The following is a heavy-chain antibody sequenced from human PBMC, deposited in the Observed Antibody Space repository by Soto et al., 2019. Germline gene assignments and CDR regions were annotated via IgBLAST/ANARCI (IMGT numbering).Heavy chain of an antibody. CDR1: GGSLSGYY. J-gene: IGHJ4*02. CDR2: INHSGST. CDR3: ASAPAVDIVATIRVGTFDY. V-gene: IGHV4-34*01. Sequence: NPSETLSLTCAVYGGSLSGYYWSWIRQPPGKGLEWIGEINHSGSTNYNPSLKSRVTISVDTSKNQFSLKLSSVTAADTAVYYRASAPAVDIVATIRVGTFDYWGQGTLVTVSS. D-gene: IGHD5-12*01.